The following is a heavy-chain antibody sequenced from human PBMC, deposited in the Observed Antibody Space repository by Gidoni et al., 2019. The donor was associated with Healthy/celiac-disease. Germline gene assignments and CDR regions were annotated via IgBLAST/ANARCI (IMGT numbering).Heavy chain of an antibody. CDR3: AKILLYCGGDCSGDDAFDI. D-gene: IGHD2-21*02. CDR2: ISYDGSNK. CDR1: GFTFSSYG. Sequence: QVQLVESGGGVVQPGRSLRLSCAASGFTFSSYGMHWVRQAPGKGLEWVAVISYDGSNKYYADSVKGRFTISRDNSKNTLYLQMNSLRAEDTAVYYCAKILLYCGGDCSGDDAFDIWGQGTMVTVSS. V-gene: IGHV3-30*18. J-gene: IGHJ3*02.